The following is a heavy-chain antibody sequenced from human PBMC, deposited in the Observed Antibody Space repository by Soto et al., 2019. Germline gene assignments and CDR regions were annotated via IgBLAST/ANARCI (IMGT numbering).Heavy chain of an antibody. V-gene: IGHV4-59*01. D-gene: IGHD6-13*01. CDR2: IYYSGST. Sequence: PSETLSLTCTVSGGSISSYYWSWIRQPLGKGLEWIGYIYYSGSTNYNPSLKSRVTISVDTSKNQFSLKLSSVTAADTAVYYCARGGWLSSSWYWFDPWGQGTLVTVSS. CDR3: ARGGWLSSSWYWFDP. CDR1: GGSISSYY. J-gene: IGHJ5*02.